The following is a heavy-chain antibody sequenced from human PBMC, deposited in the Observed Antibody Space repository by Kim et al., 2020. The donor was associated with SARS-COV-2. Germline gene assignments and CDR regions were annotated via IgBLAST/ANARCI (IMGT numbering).Heavy chain of an antibody. D-gene: IGHD4-17*01. J-gene: IGHJ6*02. V-gene: IGHV3-23*01. CDR3: AKAIRFNYYYYGMDV. Sequence: GGSLRLSCAASGFTFSSYAMSWVRQAPGKGLEWVSAISGSGGSTYYADSVKGRFTISRDNSKNTLYLQMNSLRAEDTAVYYCAKAIRFNYYYYGMDVWGQGTTVTVSS. CDR2: ISGSGGST. CDR1: GFTFSSYA.